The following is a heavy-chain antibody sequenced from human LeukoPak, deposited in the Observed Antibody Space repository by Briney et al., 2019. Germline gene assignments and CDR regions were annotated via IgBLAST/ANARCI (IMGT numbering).Heavy chain of an antibody. CDR2: ISPPGGAI. CDR3: ASGIRERGFDY. J-gene: IGHJ4*02. V-gene: IGHV3-21*01. Sequence: GGSLRLSCAASGFTFSTSAMNWVRQAPGRGLEWVSSISPPGGAIFYADSLRGRFTISRDNAKNSLYLQMNSLRAEDTALYFCASGIRERGFDYWGQGILVTVSS. CDR1: GFTFSTSA. D-gene: IGHD1-1*01.